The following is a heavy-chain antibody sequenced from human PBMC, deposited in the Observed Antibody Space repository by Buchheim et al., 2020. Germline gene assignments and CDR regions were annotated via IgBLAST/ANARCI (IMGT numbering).Heavy chain of an antibody. J-gene: IGHJ6*02. CDR3: ARPYYYYYYGMDV. Sequence: EVQLVESGGGLVQPGGSLRLSCAASGFTFNNYWMSWVRQAPGKGLEWVANIKQDGSEKYYVDSVKGRFTISRDNAKNSLYLQMNSLRAEDTAVYYCARPYYYYYYGMDVWGQGTT. V-gene: IGHV3-7*01. CDR1: GFTFNNYW. CDR2: IKQDGSEK.